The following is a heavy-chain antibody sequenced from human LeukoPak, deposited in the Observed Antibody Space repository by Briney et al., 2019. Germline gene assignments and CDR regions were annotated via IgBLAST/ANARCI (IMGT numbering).Heavy chain of an antibody. CDR1: GYTFTSYG. CDR3: AASTSPSIAAADT. D-gene: IGHD6-13*01. J-gene: IGHJ5*02. CDR2: ISAYNGNT. Sequence: ASVKVSCKASGYTFTSYGISWVRQAPGQGLEWMGWISAYNGNTNYAQKLQGRVTMTTDTSTSTAYMELSSLRSEDTAVYYCAASTSPSIAAADTWGQGTLVTVSS. V-gene: IGHV1-18*01.